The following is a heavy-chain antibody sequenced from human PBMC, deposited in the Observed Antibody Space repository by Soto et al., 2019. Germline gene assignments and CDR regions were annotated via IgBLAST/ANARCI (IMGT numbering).Heavy chain of an antibody. D-gene: IGHD2-8*01. CDR2: IYHSGST. CDR3: VRESKTSGPNWFDT. J-gene: IGHJ5*02. CDR1: GGSINSGRSS. Sequence: SETLSLTCSVSGGSINSGRSSWNWIRQSPGKGLEWIAYIYHSGSTYYNPSLKSRVTISVDRSENQFSLKLTSVTAADTAVYYCVRESKTSGPNWFDTWGPGILVTVSS. V-gene: IGHV4-30-2*06.